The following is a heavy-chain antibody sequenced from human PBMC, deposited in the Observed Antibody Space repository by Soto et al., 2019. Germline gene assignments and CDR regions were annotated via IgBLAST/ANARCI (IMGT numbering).Heavy chain of an antibody. V-gene: IGHV3-74*01. J-gene: IGHJ5*02. CDR2: IKSDGSST. CDR1: GFTFSTYW. Sequence: EVQLVESGGGLVQPGGSLRLSCAASGFTFSTYWMHWVRQAPGKGLVWVSRIKSDGSSTTYADSVKGRFTISRDNAKNTLYLQMNSLRGEDTAVYYCARSDWFDPWGKGTLVTVSS. CDR3: ARSDWFDP.